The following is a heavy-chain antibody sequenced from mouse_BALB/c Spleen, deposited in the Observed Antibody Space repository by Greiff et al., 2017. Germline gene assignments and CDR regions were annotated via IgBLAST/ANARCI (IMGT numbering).Heavy chain of an antibody. CDR2: INPSSGYT. J-gene: IGHJ4*01. CDR3: ARGGDGSSYVGAMDY. Sequence: QVQLKQSGAELARPGASVKMSCKASGYTFTSYTMHWVKQRPGQGLEWIGYINPSSGYTNYNQKFKDKATLTADKSSSTAYMQLSSLTSEDSAVYYCARGGDGSSYVGAMDYWGQGTSVTVSS. CDR1: GYTFTSYT. V-gene: IGHV1-4*01. D-gene: IGHD1-1*01.